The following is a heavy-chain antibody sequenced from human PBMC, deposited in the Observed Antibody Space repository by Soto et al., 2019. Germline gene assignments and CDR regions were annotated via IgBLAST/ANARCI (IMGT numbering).Heavy chain of an antibody. D-gene: IGHD3-22*01. CDR2: ISYDGSNK. Sequence: QVQLVESGGGVVQPGRSLRLSCAASGFTFSSYAMHWVRQAPGKGLEWVAVISYDGSNKYYADSVKGRFTISRDNSKNTLYLQMKSLRAEDTAVYYCARGPRYYYDGGDAFDIWGQGTMVTVSS. J-gene: IGHJ3*02. CDR1: GFTFSSYA. V-gene: IGHV3-30-3*01. CDR3: ARGPRYYYDGGDAFDI.